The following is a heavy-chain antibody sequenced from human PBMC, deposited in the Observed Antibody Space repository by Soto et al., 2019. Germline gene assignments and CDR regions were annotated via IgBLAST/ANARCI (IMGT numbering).Heavy chain of an antibody. Sequence: SGPTLVNPTQTLTLTCSFSGFSLSSSGGGVGWIRQPPGKALEWLALIYWDDDMRYSPSLKRRLTITKDTSKNQVVLTLTDMDPVDTATYYCARGTGGGNSCYFDYWGQGTLVTVSS. CDR3: ARGTGGGNSCYFDY. V-gene: IGHV2-5*02. J-gene: IGHJ4*02. D-gene: IGHD2-21*02. CDR2: IYWDDDM. CDR1: GFSLSSSGGG.